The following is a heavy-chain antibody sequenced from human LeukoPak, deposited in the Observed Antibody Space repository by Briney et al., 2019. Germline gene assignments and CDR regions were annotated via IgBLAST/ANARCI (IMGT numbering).Heavy chain of an antibody. CDR1: GGSISSYY. Sequence: SETLSLTCTVSGGSISSYYWSWIRQPPGKGLEWTGYIYYSGSTNYNPSLKSRVTISVDTSKNQFSLKLSSVTAADTAVYYCARGGRRLDYWGQGTLVTVSS. CDR2: IYYSGST. D-gene: IGHD1-26*01. CDR3: ARGGRRLDY. V-gene: IGHV4-59*01. J-gene: IGHJ4*02.